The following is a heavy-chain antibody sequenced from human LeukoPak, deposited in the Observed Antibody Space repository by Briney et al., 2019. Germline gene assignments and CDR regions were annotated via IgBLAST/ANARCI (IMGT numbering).Heavy chain of an antibody. J-gene: IGHJ6*02. CDR2: MNPNRGNT. CDR1: GYTFTSYD. Sequence: ASVKVSCKASGYTFTSYDINWVRQATGQGLEWMGWMNPNRGNTGYAQKFQGRVTMTRNTSISTAYMELSSLRSEDTAVYYCARVRGPLSWHPHTNYYYYGMDVWGQGTTATVSS. CDR3: ARVRGPLSWHPHTNYYYYGMDV. V-gene: IGHV1-8*01.